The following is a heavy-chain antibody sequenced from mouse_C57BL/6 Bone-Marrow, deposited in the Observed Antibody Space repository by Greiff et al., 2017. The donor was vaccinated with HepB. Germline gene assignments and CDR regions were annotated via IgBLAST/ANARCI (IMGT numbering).Heavy chain of an antibody. J-gene: IGHJ2*01. Sequence: QVQLQQPGAELVRPGTSVKLSCKASGYTFTSYWMHWVKQRPGQGLEWIGVIDPSDSYTNYNQKFKGKATLTVDTSSSTAYMQLSSLTSEDSAVYYCARESSYYYGSRGYFDYWGQGTTLTVSS. CDR3: ARESSYYYGSRGYFDY. V-gene: IGHV1-59*01. CDR2: IDPSDSYT. CDR1: GYTFTSYW. D-gene: IGHD1-1*01.